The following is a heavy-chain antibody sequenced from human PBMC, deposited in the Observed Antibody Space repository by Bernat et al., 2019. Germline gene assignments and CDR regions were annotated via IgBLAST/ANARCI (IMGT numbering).Heavy chain of an antibody. CDR3: ARHAYGTGAFDI. CDR1: GDSISSSNYY. CDR2: IYYSGST. J-gene: IGHJ3*02. D-gene: IGHD2-8*02. V-gene: IGHV4-39*01. Sequence: QLQLQESRPGLVKPSETLSLTCTVSGDSISSSNYYWGWIRQPPGKGLEWIGSIYYSGSTYDNPSLESRVTISVDTSKNQFSLKLSSVIAADTAMYYCARHAYGTGAFDIWGQGTMVTVSS.